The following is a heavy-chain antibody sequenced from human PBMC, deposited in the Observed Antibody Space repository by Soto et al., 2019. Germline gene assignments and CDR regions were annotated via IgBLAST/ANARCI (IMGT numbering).Heavy chain of an antibody. J-gene: IGHJ5*02. CDR2: MNPNRTNT. D-gene: IGHD2-2*01. CDR3: VRGGFLSHDHVIIAPASLGFDP. Sequence: ASVKNCCKASGYTFTTYDINWVRQAPGQGLEWMGWMNPNRTNTGYAEKFQGRVTMTRDTSISTAYMELSSLRYDDTAVYYCVRGGFLSHDHVIIAPASLGFDPWGQGTLVTVSS. V-gene: IGHV1-8*01. CDR1: GYTFTTYD.